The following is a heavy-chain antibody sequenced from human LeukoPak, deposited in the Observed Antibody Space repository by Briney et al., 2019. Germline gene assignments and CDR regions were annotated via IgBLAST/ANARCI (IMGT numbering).Heavy chain of an antibody. Sequence: SETLSLTCAVYGGSFSGYYWSWIRQPPGKGLEWIGEINHSGSTNYNPSLKSRVTISVDTSKNQFSLKLSSATAADTAVYYCARRRSSSPRNYYYYMDVWGKGTTVTVSS. V-gene: IGHV4-34*01. CDR3: ARRRSSSPRNYYYYMDV. J-gene: IGHJ6*03. CDR2: INHSGST. D-gene: IGHD6-13*01. CDR1: GGSFSGYY.